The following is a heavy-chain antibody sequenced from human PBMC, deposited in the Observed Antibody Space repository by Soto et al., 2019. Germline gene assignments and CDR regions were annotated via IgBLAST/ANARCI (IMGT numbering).Heavy chain of an antibody. D-gene: IGHD3-22*01. CDR1: GYTFTSYA. V-gene: IGHV1-3*01. CDR2: INAGNGNT. J-gene: IGHJ1*01. Sequence: ASVKVSCKASGYTFTSYAMLWVRQAPGQRLKWMGWINAGNGNTKYSQKFQGRVTITRDTSASTAYMELSSLRSEDTAVYYCARDYYDSSGSSYHLAYWGQGTLVTGSS. CDR3: ARDYYDSSGSSYHLAY.